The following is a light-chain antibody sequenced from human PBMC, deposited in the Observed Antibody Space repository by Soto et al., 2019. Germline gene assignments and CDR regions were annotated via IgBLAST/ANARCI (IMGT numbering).Light chain of an antibody. CDR2: GNS. CDR1: SSNIGAGYD. V-gene: IGLV1-40*01. J-gene: IGLJ3*02. Sequence: QAVVTQPPSVSGAPGQRVTISCTGSSSNIGAGYDVHWYQQLPGTAPKLLIYGNSNRPSGVPDRFSGSKSGTSASLAITGLQAEDAADYYCQSYDSSLSGWVFGGGTKVPVL. CDR3: QSYDSSLSGWV.